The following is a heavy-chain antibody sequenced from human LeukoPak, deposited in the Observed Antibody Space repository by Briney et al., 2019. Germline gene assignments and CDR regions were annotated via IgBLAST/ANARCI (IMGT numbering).Heavy chain of an antibody. Sequence: ASVKVSCKASGGTFSSYAISWVRQAPGQGLEWMGGIIPIFGTANYAQKFQGRVTITADESTSTAYMELSSLRSEDTAVYYCARGEDSNYYYMDVWGKGTTVIVSS. CDR1: GGTFSSYA. D-gene: IGHD3-22*01. V-gene: IGHV1-69*13. CDR3: ARGEDSNYYYMDV. CDR2: IIPIFGTA. J-gene: IGHJ6*03.